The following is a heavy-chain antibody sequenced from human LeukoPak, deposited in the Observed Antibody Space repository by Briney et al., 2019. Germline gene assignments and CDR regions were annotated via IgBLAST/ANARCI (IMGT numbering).Heavy chain of an antibody. CDR1: GGSISSSSYY. V-gene: IGHV4-39*07. CDR2: IYYSGST. J-gene: IGHJ3*02. CDR3: ARDGAYSGSHPPLWGDAFDI. Sequence: SETLSLTCTVSGGSISSSSYYWGWIRQPPGKGLEWIGSIYYSGSTYYNPSLKSRVTISVDTSKNQFSLKLSSVTAADTAVYYCARDGAYSGSHPPLWGDAFDIWGQGTMVTVSS. D-gene: IGHD1-26*01.